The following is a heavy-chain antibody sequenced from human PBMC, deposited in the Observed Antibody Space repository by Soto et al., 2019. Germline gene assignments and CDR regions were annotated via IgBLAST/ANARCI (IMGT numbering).Heavy chain of an antibody. D-gene: IGHD3-22*01. Sequence: QLQLQESGPGLVKPSETLSLTCTVSGGSISSSSYYWGWIRQPPGKGLEWIGSIYYSGSTYYNPSLKSRVTISVDTSKIQFSLKLSSVTAADTAVYYCARLPLSDDSSGCVDYWGQGTLVTVSS. J-gene: IGHJ4*02. CDR3: ARLPLSDDSSGCVDY. CDR1: GGSISSSSYY. V-gene: IGHV4-39*01. CDR2: IYYSGST.